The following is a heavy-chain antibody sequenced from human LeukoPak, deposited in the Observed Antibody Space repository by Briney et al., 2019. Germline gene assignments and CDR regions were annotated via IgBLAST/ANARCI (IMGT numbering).Heavy chain of an antibody. CDR2: IYYSGST. D-gene: IGHD1-26*01. CDR1: GGSISSGGYY. J-gene: IGHJ5*02. V-gene: IGHV4-31*03. Sequence: SQTLSLTCTVSGGSISSGGYYWSWIRQHPGKGLEWIGYIYYSGSTYYNPSLKSRVTISVDTSKNQFSLKLSSVTPEDTAVYYCARDRPLGIPYNWFDPWGQGTLVTVSS. CDR3: ARDRPLGIPYNWFDP.